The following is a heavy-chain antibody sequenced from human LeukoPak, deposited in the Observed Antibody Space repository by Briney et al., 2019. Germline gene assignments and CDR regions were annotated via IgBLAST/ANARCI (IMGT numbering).Heavy chain of an antibody. CDR1: GGSISSSSYY. Sequence: SETLSLTCTVSGGSISSSSYYWGWIRQPPGKGLEWIGSIYYSGSTYYNPSLKSRVTISVDTSKNQFSLKLSSVTAADTAVYYCARSTYGDYVFGIWGQGTMVTVSS. CDR3: ARSTYGDYVFGI. CDR2: IYYSGST. D-gene: IGHD4-17*01. V-gene: IGHV4-39*01. J-gene: IGHJ3*02.